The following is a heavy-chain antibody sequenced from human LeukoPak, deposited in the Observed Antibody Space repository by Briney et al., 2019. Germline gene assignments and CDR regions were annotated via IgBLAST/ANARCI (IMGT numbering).Heavy chain of an antibody. D-gene: IGHD1-26*01. CDR2: IKSKTDGGTT. CDR1: GFTFSNAW. J-gene: IGHJ4*02. CDR3: TSDFPGGSYYYFDY. Sequence: GGSLRLSCAASGFTFSNAWMSWVRQAPGKGLEWVGRIKSKTDGGTTDYAAPVKGRFTISRDDSKNTLYLQMNSLKTEDTAVYYCTSDFPGGSYYYFDYWGRGTLVTVSS. V-gene: IGHV3-15*01.